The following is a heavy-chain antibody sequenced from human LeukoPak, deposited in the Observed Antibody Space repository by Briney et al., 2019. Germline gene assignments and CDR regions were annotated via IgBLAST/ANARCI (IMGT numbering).Heavy chain of an antibody. D-gene: IGHD6-6*01. CDR3: AKDMGSSPYYFDY. V-gene: IGHV3-9*01. J-gene: IGHJ4*02. CDR2: ISWNSGSI. CDR1: GFTFDDYG. Sequence: GGSLRLSCAASGFTFDDYGMSWVRQAPGKGLEWVSGISWNSGSIGYADSVKGRFTISRDNAKNSLYLQMNSLRAEDTALYYCAKDMGSSPYYFDYWGQGTLVTVSS.